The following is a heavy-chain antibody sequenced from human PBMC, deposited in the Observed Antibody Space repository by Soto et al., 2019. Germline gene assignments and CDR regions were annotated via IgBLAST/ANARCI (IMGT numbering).Heavy chain of an antibody. CDR2: TSYDGSNN. CDR1: GFTFRRYV. D-gene: IGHD3-16*01. V-gene: IGHV3-33*01. J-gene: IGHJ4*02. CDR3: ARWGTTGGLDV. Sequence: QVQLVESGGGVVQPGTSLRLSCVGSGFTFRRYVIHWVRQAPGKGLEWVALTSYDGSNNFYGDSVKGRFTISRHNSRNTVELQRDSLRFEDTAFYDCARWGTTGGLDVWGQGTLVSVSS.